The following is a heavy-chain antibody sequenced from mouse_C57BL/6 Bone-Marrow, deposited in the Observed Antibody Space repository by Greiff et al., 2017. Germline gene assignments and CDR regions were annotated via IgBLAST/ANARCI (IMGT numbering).Heavy chain of an antibody. D-gene: IGHD2-3*01. CDR2: IDPSDSET. V-gene: IGHV1-52*01. CDR3: ASLYDGLYYFDY. J-gene: IGHJ2*01. CDR1: GYTFTSYW. Sequence: QVQLQQPGAELVRPGSSVKLSCKASGYTFTSYWMHWVKQRPIQGLEWIGNIDPSDSETHYNQKFKDKATLTVDKSSSTAYMQLSSLTSEDSAVYYCASLYDGLYYFDYWGQGTTLTVSS.